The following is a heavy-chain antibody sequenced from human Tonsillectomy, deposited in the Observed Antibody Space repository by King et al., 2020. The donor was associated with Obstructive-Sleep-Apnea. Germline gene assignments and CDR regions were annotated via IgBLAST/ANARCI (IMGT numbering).Heavy chain of an antibody. V-gene: IGHV3-30*03. CDR1: GFTFSNYG. CDR2: ISYVGSDK. Sequence: VQLVESGGGVVQPGRSLRLSCAASGFTFSNYGMHGVRQAPGEGLDWVAIISYVGSDKYYGDTLKGRFTISRDNSKSTLYLQMNSLRPEDTAVYYCGGYNWFDPWGQGTLVTVSS. J-gene: IGHJ5*02. CDR3: GGYNWFDP. D-gene: IGHD6-13*01.